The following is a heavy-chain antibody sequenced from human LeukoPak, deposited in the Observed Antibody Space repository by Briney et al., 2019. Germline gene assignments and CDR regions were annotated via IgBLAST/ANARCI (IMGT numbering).Heavy chain of an antibody. Sequence: ASVRVSCKASGYTFTSYYMHWVRQAPGQGLEWMGIINPGGGSTSYAQKFQGRVTMTRDMSMSTVYMELSSLRSEDTAVYYCARVAIFGVVHPFDYWGQGTLVTVSS. V-gene: IGHV1-46*01. CDR1: GYTFTSYY. CDR2: INPGGGST. CDR3: ARVAIFGVVHPFDY. J-gene: IGHJ4*02. D-gene: IGHD3-3*01.